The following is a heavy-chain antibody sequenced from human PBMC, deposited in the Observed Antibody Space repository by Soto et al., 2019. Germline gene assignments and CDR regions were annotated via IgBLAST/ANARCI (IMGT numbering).Heavy chain of an antibody. CDR2: ISGSGGST. J-gene: IGHJ4*02. CDR3: AKVQAIAANERWFDY. CDR1: GLTFSSYA. D-gene: IGHD6-13*01. Sequence: GGSLRLSCAASGLTFSSYAMSWVRQAPGKGLEWVSAISGSGGSTYYADSVKGRFTISRDNSKNTLYLQMNSLRAEDTAVYYCAKVQAIAANERWFDYWGQGTLVTVSS. V-gene: IGHV3-23*01.